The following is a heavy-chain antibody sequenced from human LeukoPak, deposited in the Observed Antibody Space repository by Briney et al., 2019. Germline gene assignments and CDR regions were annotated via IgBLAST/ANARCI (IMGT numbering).Heavy chain of an antibody. Sequence: PGGSLRLSCEASGFTFSSYSMNWVRQAPGKGLEWVSAISSSSRYIFYADSVKGRFTISRDNANVLYLQMNSLRAEDTAVYYCARDQEPKMRLGYCRGGSCYPDYWGQGTLVTVSS. J-gene: IGHJ4*02. CDR1: GFTFSSYS. CDR2: ISSSSRYI. V-gene: IGHV3-21*06. CDR3: ARDQEPKMRLGYCRGGSCYPDY. D-gene: IGHD2-15*01.